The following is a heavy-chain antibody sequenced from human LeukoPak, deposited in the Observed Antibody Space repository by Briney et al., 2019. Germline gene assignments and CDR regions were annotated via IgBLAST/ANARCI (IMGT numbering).Heavy chain of an antibody. Sequence: SETLSLTCAVSDYSIRSDYYWCWLRQPPGKVLERIETIYHSGSTYYNPSLKSRVTISVDTSKNQFSRKLSSVTAADTAVYYCARCGKDSSGYYHHYMDVWGKGTTVTVSS. CDR3: ARCGKDSSGYYHHYMDV. D-gene: IGHD6-19*01. CDR1: DYSIRSDYY. J-gene: IGHJ6*03. V-gene: IGHV4-38-2*01. CDR2: IYHSGST.